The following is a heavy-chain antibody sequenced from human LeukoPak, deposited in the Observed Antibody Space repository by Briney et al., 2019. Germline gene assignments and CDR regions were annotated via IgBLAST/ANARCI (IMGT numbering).Heavy chain of an antibody. D-gene: IGHD5-18*01. J-gene: IGHJ4*02. CDR1: GFTFSSYA. CDR3: ARGRRRGYGTDY. CDR2: INHSGST. Sequence: GSLRLSCAASGFTFSSYAMSWVRQPPGKGLEWIGEINHSGSTNYNPSLKSRVTISVDTSKNQFSLKLSSVTAADTAVYYCARGRRRGYGTDYWGQGTLVTVSS. V-gene: IGHV4-34*01.